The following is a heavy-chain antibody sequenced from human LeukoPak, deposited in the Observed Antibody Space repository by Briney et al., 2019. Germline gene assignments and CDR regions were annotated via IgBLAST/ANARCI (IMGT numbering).Heavy chain of an antibody. CDR1: SGSITGYY. V-gene: IGHV4-59*01. D-gene: IGHD5-24*01. CDR3: AAFRDGYNWHLDS. Sequence: NPPETLSLTCTVSSGSITGYYWNWIRQPPGKGLEWLGYIYHTGSTKYNHSLKSRVTISLDTSKNQFSLKLSSVTAADTAVYYCAAFRDGYNWHLDSWGQGTLVTVSS. J-gene: IGHJ4*02. CDR2: IYHTGST.